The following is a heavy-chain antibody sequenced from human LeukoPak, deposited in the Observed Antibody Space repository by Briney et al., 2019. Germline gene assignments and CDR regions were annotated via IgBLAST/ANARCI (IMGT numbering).Heavy chain of an antibody. Sequence: GGSLRLSCAASGITFSSYGMYWVRQAPGKGLEWVAVISHDGNNKYYADSVKGRFTISRDNSKNTLYLQMNSLRAEDTAVYYCANGAHPQQQLARPPFDYWGQGTLVTVSS. CDR2: ISHDGNNK. V-gene: IGHV3-30*18. CDR3: ANGAHPQQQLARPPFDY. J-gene: IGHJ4*02. D-gene: IGHD6-13*01. CDR1: GITFSSYG.